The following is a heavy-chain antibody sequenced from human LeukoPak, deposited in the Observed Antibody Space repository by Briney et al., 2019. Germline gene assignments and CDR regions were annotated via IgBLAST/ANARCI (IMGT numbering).Heavy chain of an antibody. CDR1: GGSISSSGYY. CDR2: ISYSGST. Sequence: SETLSLTCTVSGGSISSSGYYWGWIRQPPGKGLEWIGSISYSGSTYSNPSLKSRVTLSVDTSKNHFSLRLSSVTAADTAVYYCARLGVGGWRSHYNLFDYWGQGTLVTVSS. V-gene: IGHV4-39*02. J-gene: IGHJ4*02. CDR3: ARLGVGGWRSHYNLFDY. D-gene: IGHD3-10*01.